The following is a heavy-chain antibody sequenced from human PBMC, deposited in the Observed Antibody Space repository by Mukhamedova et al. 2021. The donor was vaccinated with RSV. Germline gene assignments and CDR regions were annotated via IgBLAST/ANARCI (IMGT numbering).Heavy chain of an antibody. CDR3: AKTVYSSSWSLSAFYI. Sequence: GLEWVSAISGSGGSTYYADSVKGRFTISRDNSKNTLYLQMNSLRAEDTAVYYCAKTVYSSSWSLSAFYICCQGTLVTVSS. D-gene: IGHD6-13*01. V-gene: IGHV3-23*01. CDR2: ISGSGGST. J-gene: IGHJ3*02.